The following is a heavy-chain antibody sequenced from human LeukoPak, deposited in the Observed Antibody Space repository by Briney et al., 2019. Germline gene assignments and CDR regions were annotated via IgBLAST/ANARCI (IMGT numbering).Heavy chain of an antibody. CDR1: GYTFTSYG. J-gene: IGHJ5*02. V-gene: IGHV1-18*01. CDR2: ISAYNDNT. D-gene: IGHD2-2*02. Sequence: ASVKVSCKASGYTFTSYGFSWVRQAPGQGLEWMGWISAYNDNTNYARKLQGRVTMTTDTSMSTAYMELRSLTSDDTAVYYCARRYCSSTSCYTNWFDPWGQGTLVTVSS. CDR3: ARRYCSSTSCYTNWFDP.